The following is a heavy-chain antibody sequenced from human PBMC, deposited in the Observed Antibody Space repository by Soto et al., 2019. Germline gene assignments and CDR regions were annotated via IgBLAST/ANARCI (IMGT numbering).Heavy chain of an antibody. V-gene: IGHV5-51*01. CDR1: GYSFTSYL. CDR2: IYPGDSDT. D-gene: IGHD6-19*01. J-gene: IGHJ6*02. Sequence: GESLKISCQGSGYSFTSYLIVWVRQMPGKGLEWMGLIYPGDSDTRYSPSFQGQVTISVDKSISTAYLQWSSLKASDTAMYYCARRGAGTGHYYDGTDVRGQGPTATVSS. CDR3: ARRGAGTGHYYDGTDV.